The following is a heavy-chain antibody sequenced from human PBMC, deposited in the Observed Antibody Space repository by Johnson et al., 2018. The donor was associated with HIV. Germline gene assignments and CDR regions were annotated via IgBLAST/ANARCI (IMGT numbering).Heavy chain of an antibody. CDR2: IYSGGST. D-gene: IGHD2-2*01. J-gene: IGHJ3*02. CDR3: TTGLWGAYIVVVPAAPSAAFDI. V-gene: IGHV3-53*01. Sequence: VQLVESGGGLVQPGRSLRLSCAASGFTVSSNYMSWVRQAPGKGLEWVSVIYSGGSTYYADSVKGRFTLSRDNSKNTLYLQMNSLKTEATAVYDCTTGLWGAYIVVVPAAPSAAFDIWGQGTMVTVSS. CDR1: GFTVSSNY.